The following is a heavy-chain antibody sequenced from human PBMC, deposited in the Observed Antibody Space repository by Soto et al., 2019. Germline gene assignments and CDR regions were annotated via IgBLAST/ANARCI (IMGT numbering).Heavy chain of an antibody. CDR3: ARHNYDSSGTAVDV. V-gene: IGHV4-31*03. CDR1: GGSISSGGYY. J-gene: IGHJ6*02. D-gene: IGHD3-22*01. CDR2: IYYSGST. Sequence: QVQLQESGPGLVKPSQTLSLTCTVSGGSISSGGYYWSWIRQHPGKGLEWIGYIYYSGSTYYTPSLKSRVTISVDTSKNQFSLKLSSVTAADTAVYYCARHNYDSSGTAVDVWGQGTTVTVSS.